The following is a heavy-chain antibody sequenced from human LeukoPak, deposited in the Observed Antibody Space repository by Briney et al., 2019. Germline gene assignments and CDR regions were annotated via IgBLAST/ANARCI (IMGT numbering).Heavy chain of an antibody. J-gene: IGHJ4*02. Sequence: SETLSLTCTVSGGSISSYYWSWIRQPPGKGLEWIGYIYYSGSTNYNPSLKSRVTISLDTSKNHFSLKLSSVTATDTAVYYCARGRIGGGSYPYFDYWGQETLVTVSS. D-gene: IGHD1-26*01. V-gene: IGHV4-59*08. CDR2: IYYSGST. CDR3: ARGRIGGGSYPYFDY. CDR1: GGSISSYY.